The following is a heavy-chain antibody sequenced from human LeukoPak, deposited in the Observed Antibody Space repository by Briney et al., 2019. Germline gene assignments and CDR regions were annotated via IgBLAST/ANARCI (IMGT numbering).Heavy chain of an antibody. D-gene: IGHD6-6*01. Sequence: ASVKVSCKASGYTFTGYYMHWVRQAPGQGLVRMGWINPNSGGTNYAQKFQGRVTMTRDTSISTAYMELSRLRSDDTAVYYCARVGGIAARPGNWFDPWGQGTLVTVSS. CDR2: INPNSGGT. J-gene: IGHJ5*02. V-gene: IGHV1-2*02. CDR1: GYTFTGYY. CDR3: ARVGGIAARPGNWFDP.